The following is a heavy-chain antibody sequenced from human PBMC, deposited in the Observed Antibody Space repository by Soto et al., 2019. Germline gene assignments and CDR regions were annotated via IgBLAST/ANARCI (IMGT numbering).Heavy chain of an antibody. CDR2: IYNSGTT. V-gene: IGHV4-61*08. D-gene: IGHD6-13*01. J-gene: IGHJ4*02. CDR3: ARAGYSSSWYLLDY. Sequence: NPSETLSLTCTVSGGSITRGGYFWSWIRQHPGKGLEWIGYIYNSGTTYYNPSLKSRVTISVDTSKNQFSLRLSSVTAADTAVYYCARAGYSSSWYLLDYWGQGTLVTVSS. CDR1: GGSITRGGYF.